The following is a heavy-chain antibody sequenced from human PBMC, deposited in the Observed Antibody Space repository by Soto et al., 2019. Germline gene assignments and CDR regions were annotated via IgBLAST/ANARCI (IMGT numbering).Heavy chain of an antibody. Sequence: GESLKISCQGSGYRFTSYWISLVRQMPGKGLDWMWRIDPSDSYTDYSPSFQGHVTISADKSISTAYLQWSSLKASDTAMYYCARSPPTGTTIFGVAPPTGSMDVWGQGTTVTVSS. D-gene: IGHD3-3*01. CDR1: GYRFTSYW. J-gene: IGHJ6*02. CDR2: IDPSDSYT. V-gene: IGHV5-10-1*01. CDR3: ARSPPTGTTIFGVAPPTGSMDV.